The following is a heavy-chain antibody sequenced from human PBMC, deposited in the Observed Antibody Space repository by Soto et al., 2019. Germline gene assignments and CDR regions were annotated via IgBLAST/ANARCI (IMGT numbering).Heavy chain of an antibody. V-gene: IGHV3-11*01. J-gene: IGHJ4*02. CDR3: ATDGEDYGDDGLDY. CDR1: GFTFSDYY. CDR2: ISSGGDRI. Sequence: QVQLVESGGGLGKPGGSLRLSCAASGFTFSDYYMSWIRQAPGKGLEWISFISSGGDRIYYADSVKGRFTISRDNAKNSLYLQMNSLRAEATAVYYCATDGEDYGDDGLDYWGQGTLLTV. D-gene: IGHD4-17*01.